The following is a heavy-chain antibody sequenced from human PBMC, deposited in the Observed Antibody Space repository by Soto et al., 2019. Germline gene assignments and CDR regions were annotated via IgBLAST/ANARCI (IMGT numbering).Heavy chain of an antibody. CDR1: GGTFSSYA. D-gene: IGHD6-13*01. CDR2: IIPIFGTA. CDR3: ARVTQRYSIRGWYFDL. Sequence: QVQLVQSGAEVKKPGSSVKVSCKASGGTFSSYAISWVRQAPGQGLEWMGGIIPIFGTANYAQKFQGRVTITADESTSTADMELSSLRSEDTAVYYCARVTQRYSIRGWYFDLWGRGTLVTVSS. J-gene: IGHJ2*01. V-gene: IGHV1-69*12.